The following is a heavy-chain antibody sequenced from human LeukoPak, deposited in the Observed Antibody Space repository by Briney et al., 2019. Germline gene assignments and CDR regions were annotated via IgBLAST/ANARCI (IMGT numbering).Heavy chain of an antibody. CDR3: ARDLGYCTNGVCHTRFDY. V-gene: IGHV3-11*01. Sequence: PGGSLRLSCAASGFTFSDYYMSWIRQAPGKGLEWVSYISPSGATISYADSVKGRFTTSRDNAKSSLYLQMNSLRAEDTAVYYCARDLGYCTNGVCHTRFDYWGQGTLVAVSS. CDR1: GFTFSDYY. D-gene: IGHD2-8*01. CDR2: ISPSGATI. J-gene: IGHJ4*02.